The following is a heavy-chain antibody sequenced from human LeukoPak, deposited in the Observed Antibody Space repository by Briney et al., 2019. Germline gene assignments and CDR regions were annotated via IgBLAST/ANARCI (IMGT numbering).Heavy chain of an antibody. CDR1: GYSFTSYW. CDR3: ARRSRIADTDY. V-gene: IGHV5-51*01. Sequence: GESLKISCKGSGYSFTSYWIGWVRQMPGQGLEWMGIIYPGDSDTRYSPSFQGQVTISADKSISTAYLQWSSLKAADTAMYYCARRSRIADTDYWGQGTLVTVSS. CDR2: IYPGDSDT. J-gene: IGHJ4*02. D-gene: IGHD6-13*01.